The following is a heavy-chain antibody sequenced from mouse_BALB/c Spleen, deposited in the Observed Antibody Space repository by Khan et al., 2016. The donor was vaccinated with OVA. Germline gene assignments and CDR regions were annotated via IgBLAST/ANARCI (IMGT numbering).Heavy chain of an antibody. V-gene: IGHV3-6*02. D-gene: IGHD2-12*01. Sequence: VQLKESGPGLVKPSQSLSLTCSVTGYSITSGYYCNWIRQFPGNKLEWMGYISYDGSNNYNPYLRNRISVTRDTSKNPFFLKLNSVTTEDTATYYGARSLYSYDPAWFAYWGQGTLVTVSA. CDR2: ISYDGSN. CDR3: ARSLYSYDPAWFAY. J-gene: IGHJ3*01. CDR1: GYSITSGYY.